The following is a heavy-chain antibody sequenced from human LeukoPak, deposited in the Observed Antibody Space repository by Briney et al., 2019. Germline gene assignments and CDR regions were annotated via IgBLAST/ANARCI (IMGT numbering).Heavy chain of an antibody. Sequence: SETLSLTCTVSGGSISSYYWSWIRQPPGKGLEWIGYIYYSGSTNYNPSLKSRVTISVDTSKNQFSLKLSSVTAADTAVYCCARPAITMIAKDAFDIWGQGTMVTVSS. D-gene: IGHD3-22*01. CDR2: IYYSGST. CDR1: GGSISSYY. CDR3: ARPAITMIAKDAFDI. J-gene: IGHJ3*02. V-gene: IGHV4-59*01.